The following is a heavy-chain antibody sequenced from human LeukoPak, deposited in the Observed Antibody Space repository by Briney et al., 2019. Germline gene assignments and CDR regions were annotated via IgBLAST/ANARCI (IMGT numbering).Heavy chain of an antibody. CDR2: IYTSGST. V-gene: IGHV4-4*09. CDR3: ARHSDIVVVPAAISYMDV. Sequence: PSETLSLTCTVSGGSINSYYWSWIRQPPGKGLEWIGYIYTSGSTTYNPSLKSRVTISVDTSKNQFSLKLSSVTAADTAVYYCARHSDIVVVPAAISYMDVWGKGTTVTVSS. D-gene: IGHD2-2*02. CDR1: GGSINSYY. J-gene: IGHJ6*03.